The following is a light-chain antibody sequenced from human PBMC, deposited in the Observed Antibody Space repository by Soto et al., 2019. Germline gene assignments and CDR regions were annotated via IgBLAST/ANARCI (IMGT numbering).Light chain of an antibody. CDR3: SSYTSSSPS. CDR2: EVS. CDR1: SSDVGGYNY. Sequence: QSALTQPASVSGSPGQSITISCTGTSSDVGGYNYVSWYQQHPGKAPKLMIHEVSNRPSGVSNRFSGSKSGNTASLTISGLQAEDEADYYCSSYTSSSPSFGGGTKLTVL. V-gene: IGLV2-14*01. J-gene: IGLJ3*02.